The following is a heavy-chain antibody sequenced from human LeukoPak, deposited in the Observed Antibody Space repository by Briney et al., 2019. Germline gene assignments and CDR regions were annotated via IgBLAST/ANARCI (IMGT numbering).Heavy chain of an antibody. Sequence: GGSLRLSCAASGFTFSSYSMNWARQAPGKGLEWVSSISSISSYIYYADSVKGRFTISRDNAKNSLYLQMDSLRAEDTAVYYCARDAPDPTQYYYYYMDVWGKGTTVTVSS. CDR3: ARDAPDPTQYYYYYMDV. CDR2: ISSISSYI. V-gene: IGHV3-21*01. CDR1: GFTFSSYS. J-gene: IGHJ6*03.